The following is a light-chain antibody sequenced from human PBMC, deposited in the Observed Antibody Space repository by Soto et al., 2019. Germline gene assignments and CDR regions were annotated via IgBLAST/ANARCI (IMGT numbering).Light chain of an antibody. Sequence: QSVLTQPASVSGSPGQSITISCTGTSSDVGSYNVVSWYQQHPGKAPKRMIYEDNKRPSGVSNRFSGSKSGNTASLTISGVQAEDEADYYCCSYAGSSTYVFGTGTKLTVL. CDR1: SSDVGSYNV. CDR3: CSYAGSSTYV. CDR2: EDN. J-gene: IGLJ1*01. V-gene: IGLV2-23*01.